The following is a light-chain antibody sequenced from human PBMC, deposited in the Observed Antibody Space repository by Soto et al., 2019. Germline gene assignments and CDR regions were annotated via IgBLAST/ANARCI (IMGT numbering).Light chain of an antibody. CDR3: SSFTSSSTLV. J-gene: IGLJ1*01. Sequence: QSALTQPSSASGSPGQSVTISCTGTSSDVGAYKYVSWYQQYPGKAPKLMIYEVSKRPSGVSNRFSGSKSGNTASLTISGLQAEDEADYYCSSFTSSSTLVFGAGTKLTVL. CDR2: EVS. V-gene: IGLV2-14*01. CDR1: SSDVGAYKY.